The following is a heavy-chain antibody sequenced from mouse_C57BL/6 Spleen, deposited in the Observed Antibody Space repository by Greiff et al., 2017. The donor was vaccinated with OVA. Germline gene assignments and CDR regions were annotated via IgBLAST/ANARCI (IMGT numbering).Heavy chain of an antibody. J-gene: IGHJ4*01. Sequence: QVQLKQSGAELVKPGASVKISCKASGYAFSSYWMNWVKQRPGKGLEWIGQIYPGDGDTNYNGKFKGKATLTADKSSSTAYMQLSSLTSEDSAVYFCAREGRYGSEAMDYWGQGTSVTVSS. CDR3: AREGRYGSEAMDY. CDR1: GYAFSSYW. V-gene: IGHV1-80*01. D-gene: IGHD1-1*01. CDR2: IYPGDGDT.